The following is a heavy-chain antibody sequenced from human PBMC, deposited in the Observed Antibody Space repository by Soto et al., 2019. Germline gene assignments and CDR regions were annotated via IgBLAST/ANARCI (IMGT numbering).Heavy chain of an antibody. Sequence: GGSLRLSCAASGFTFSSYGMHWVRQAPGKGLEWVAVIWYDGSNKYYADSVKGRFTISRDNSKNTPYLQMDSLRAEDTAVYYCARSDYDILTGYSNDYYFDYWGQGTLVTVSS. CDR3: ARSDYDILTGYSNDYYFDY. D-gene: IGHD3-9*01. J-gene: IGHJ4*02. V-gene: IGHV3-33*01. CDR1: GFTFSSYG. CDR2: IWYDGSNK.